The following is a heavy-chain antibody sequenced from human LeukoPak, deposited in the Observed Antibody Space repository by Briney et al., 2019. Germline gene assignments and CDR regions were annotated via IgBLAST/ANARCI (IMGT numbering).Heavy chain of an antibody. J-gene: IGHJ4*02. V-gene: IGHV3-7*01. CDR1: GFTFNDFW. CDR3: ARDSSGPLDY. D-gene: IGHD6-19*01. CDR2: IKQDGSEK. Sequence: GGSLRLSCAASGFTFNDFWMSWVRQAPGKGLEWVANIKQDGSEKYYVDSVKGRFTISRDNAKNSLYLQMNSLRAEDTAVYYCARDSSGPLDYWGQGTLVTVSS.